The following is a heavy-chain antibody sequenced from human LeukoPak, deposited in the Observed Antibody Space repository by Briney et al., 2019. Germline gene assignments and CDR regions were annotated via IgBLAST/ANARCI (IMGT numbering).Heavy chain of an antibody. Sequence: GGSLQISCEGSGSSFTKYWSGWGRQEPGKGLGWMGIIYPHDSDTTYSPSFQGQVTISADKSINTAYLQWSGLRASDTAIYYCARQKSSNDPFDFWGQGTLVTVSS. J-gene: IGHJ4*02. CDR1: GSSFTKYW. D-gene: IGHD6-6*01. CDR3: ARQKSSNDPFDF. V-gene: IGHV5-51*01. CDR2: IYPHDSDT.